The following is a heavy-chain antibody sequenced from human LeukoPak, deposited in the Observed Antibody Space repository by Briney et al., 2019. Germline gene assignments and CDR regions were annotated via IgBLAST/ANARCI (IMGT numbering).Heavy chain of an antibody. Sequence: PGGSLRLSCAASGFTVSSNYISWVRQAPGKGLEWVLILYSVGTTYYTDSVKGRFTISRDDSKNTLYLQINSLRAEDTAVYYCARDNRGEYYDILTGYYVRGDEAPTDYWGQGTLVTVSS. V-gene: IGHV3-53*01. CDR1: GFTVSSNY. J-gene: IGHJ4*02. CDR2: LYSVGTT. CDR3: ARDNRGEYYDILTGYYVRGDEAPTDY. D-gene: IGHD3-9*01.